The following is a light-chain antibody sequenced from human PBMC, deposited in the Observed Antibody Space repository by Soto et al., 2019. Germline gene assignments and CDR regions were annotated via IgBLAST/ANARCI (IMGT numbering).Light chain of an antibody. CDR1: SSNIGIHY. J-gene: IGLJ1*01. CDR2: DND. CDR3: GTWDSGLFYV. V-gene: IGLV1-51*01. Sequence: QSVLTQPPSVSAAPGQRVTISCSGSSSNIGIHYVSWYQQLPGTAPTLLIYDNDKRPSGIPVRFSGSKSGTSATLGITGLQTGDEADYYCGTWDSGLFYVFGTGTKVTVL.